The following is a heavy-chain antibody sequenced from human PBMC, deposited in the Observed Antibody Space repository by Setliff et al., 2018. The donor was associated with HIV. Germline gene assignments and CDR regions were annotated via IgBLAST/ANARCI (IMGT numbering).Heavy chain of an antibody. CDR3: VREGKTALVTKYFDY. CDR2: IDYSGSA. V-gene: IGHV4-31*03. CDR1: GLSLSTSGVG. D-gene: IGHD5-18*01. Sequence: LVNPTQTLTLTCTFSGLSLSTSGVGVGWIRQSPGKALEWIGYIDYSGSAFYNPSLKSRLTISRDTSKNQFSLRMKSVTAADTAVYYCVREGKTALVTKYFDYWGQGTLVTVSS. J-gene: IGHJ4*02.